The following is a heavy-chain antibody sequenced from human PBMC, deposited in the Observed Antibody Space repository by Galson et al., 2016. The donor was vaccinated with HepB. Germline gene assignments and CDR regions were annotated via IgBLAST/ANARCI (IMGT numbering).Heavy chain of an antibody. Sequence: TLSLTCTVSGGSISSGGYYWSWIRQHPGKGLEWIGYIYYSGNTYYNPSLKSRVTISVDTSKNQFSLKLSSVTAADTAVYYCARYCSGGSCYFPDGMDVWGQGTTVTVSS. J-gene: IGHJ6*02. CDR2: IYYSGNT. D-gene: IGHD2-15*01. CDR3: ARYCSGGSCYFPDGMDV. CDR1: GGSISSGGYY. V-gene: IGHV4-31*03.